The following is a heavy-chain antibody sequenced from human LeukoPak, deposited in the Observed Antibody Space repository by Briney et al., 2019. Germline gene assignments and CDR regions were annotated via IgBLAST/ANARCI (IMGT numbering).Heavy chain of an antibody. V-gene: IGHV3-23*01. D-gene: IGHD6-19*01. CDR1: GFTFSSYA. CDR2: INGSGGTI. J-gene: IGHJ4*02. CDR3: ARDGSSGWYTPYYFDY. Sequence: PGGSLRLSCAASGFTFSSYAMSWVRQAPGKGLEWVSDINGSGGTIYYADSVKGRFTISRDNAKNSLYLQMNSLRAEDTAVYYCARDGSSGWYTPYYFDYWGQGTLVTVSS.